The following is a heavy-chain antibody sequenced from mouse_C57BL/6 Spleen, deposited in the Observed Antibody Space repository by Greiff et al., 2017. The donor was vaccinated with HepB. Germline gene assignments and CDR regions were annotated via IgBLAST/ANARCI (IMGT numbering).Heavy chain of an antibody. CDR3: ARIARPHITGGNYAMDY. V-gene: IGHV8-8*01. Sequence: ESGPGILQPSQTLSLTCSFSGFSLSTFGMGVGWIRQPSGKGLEWLAHIWWDDDKYYNPALKSRLTISKDTSKNQVYLKIANVDTADTATYYCARIARPHITGGNYAMDYWGQGTSVTVSS. CDR1: GFSLSTFGMG. CDR2: IWWDDDK. J-gene: IGHJ4*01. D-gene: IGHD1-1*01.